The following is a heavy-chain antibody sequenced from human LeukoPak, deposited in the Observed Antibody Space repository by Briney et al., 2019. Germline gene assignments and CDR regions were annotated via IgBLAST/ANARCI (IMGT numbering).Heavy chain of an antibody. V-gene: IGHV2-26*01. D-gene: IGHD3-10*01. CDR3: ARIGYKYGSYYFDD. J-gene: IGHJ4*02. Sequence: SWIRQSPGKGLEWLAHIFSNDEKSYNTSLKSRLTVSKDTSKSQVVLTMTAMDPVDTATYYCARIGYKYGSYYFDDWGQGTLVTVSS. CDR2: IFSNDEK.